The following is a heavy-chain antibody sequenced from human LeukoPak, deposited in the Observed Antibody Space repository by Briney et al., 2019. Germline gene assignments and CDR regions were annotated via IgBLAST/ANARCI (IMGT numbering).Heavy chain of an antibody. CDR3: ARAKDGYYSDAFDI. D-gene: IGHD5-24*01. CDR2: IYASGST. V-gene: IGHV4-4*09. CDR1: GGSISSYY. J-gene: IGHJ3*02. Sequence: SETLSLTCSVSGGSISSYYWGWLRQPPGKGLEWIGHIYASGSTNYSPSLKSRLTISLDTSKNQLSLKLGSVTAADTAVYYCARAKDGYYSDAFDIWGQGTMVTVSS.